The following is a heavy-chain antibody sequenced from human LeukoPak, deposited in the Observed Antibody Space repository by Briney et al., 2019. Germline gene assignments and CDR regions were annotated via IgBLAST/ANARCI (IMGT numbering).Heavy chain of an antibody. D-gene: IGHD3-10*01. CDR1: GYTFTGYY. V-gene: IGHV1-2*02. Sequence: GASVKVSCKASGYTFTGYYMHWVRQAPGQGLEWMGWISPNSGGTNYAQKFQGRVTMTRDTSISTAYMELSRLRSDDTAVYYCAREKGFTMVRGNWFDPWGQGTLVTVSS. CDR3: AREKGFTMVRGNWFDP. J-gene: IGHJ5*02. CDR2: ISPNSGGT.